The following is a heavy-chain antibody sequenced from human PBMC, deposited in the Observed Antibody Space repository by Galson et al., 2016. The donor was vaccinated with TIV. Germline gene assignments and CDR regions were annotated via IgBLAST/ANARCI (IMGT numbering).Heavy chain of an antibody. J-gene: IGHJ4*02. V-gene: IGHV1-18*04. CDR2: ISGYSGNT. D-gene: IGHD4-17*01. CDR3: ARGATVTPYSFFDY. Sequence: SVKVSCKASGYTFSSYSINWVRQAPGQGLEWMGWISGYSGNTNYAQKFQGRVTMTTDTSTGTAYMELRSLRSDDTAVYYFARGATVTPYSFFDYWGQGTLVTVFS. CDR1: GYTFSSYS.